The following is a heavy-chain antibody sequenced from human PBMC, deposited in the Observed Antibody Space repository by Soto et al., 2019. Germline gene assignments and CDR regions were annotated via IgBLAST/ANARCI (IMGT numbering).Heavy chain of an antibody. V-gene: IGHV3-11*01. D-gene: IGHD6-13*01. CDR3: ARSYSSSWYRKNWFDP. J-gene: IGHJ5*02. Sequence: QVQLVESGGGLVKPGGSLRLSCAASGFTFSDYYMSWIRQAPGKGLEWGSYISSSGSTIYYADSVKGRFTISRDNAKNSLYLQMNSLRAEDTAVYYCARSYSSSWYRKNWFDPWGQGTLVTVSS. CDR1: GFTFSDYY. CDR2: ISSSGSTI.